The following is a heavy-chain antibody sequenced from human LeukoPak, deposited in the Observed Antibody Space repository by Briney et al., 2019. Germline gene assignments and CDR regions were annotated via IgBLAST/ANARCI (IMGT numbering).Heavy chain of an antibody. D-gene: IGHD6-13*01. CDR3: AKRSRAAAGTHDC. Sequence: GGSLRLSCVVSGVPFSHSGMHWVRQAPGKGLEWVAIILFDGSNITYAESVKGRFTISRDNSKNTLYLQMNSLRVEDTAVYYCAKRSRAAAGTHDCWGQGTLVTVSS. J-gene: IGHJ4*02. CDR2: ILFDGSNI. CDR1: GVPFSHSG. V-gene: IGHV3-33*06.